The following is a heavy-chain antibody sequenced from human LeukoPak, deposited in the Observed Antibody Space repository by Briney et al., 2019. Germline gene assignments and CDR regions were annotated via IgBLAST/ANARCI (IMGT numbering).Heavy chain of an antibody. CDR3: ARDLVGIAGS. V-gene: IGHV3-74*01. Sequence: GGSLRLSCAASGFVFSRFWMHWVRQVPGKGLEWVSRLNEDGRITTYADSVQGRFIISRDNGKNTLYLQMYSLRTEDTALHYCARDLVGIAGSWGQGNWVTVSS. J-gene: IGHJ1*01. CDR1: GFVFSRFW. CDR2: LNEDGRIT. D-gene: IGHD2-15*01.